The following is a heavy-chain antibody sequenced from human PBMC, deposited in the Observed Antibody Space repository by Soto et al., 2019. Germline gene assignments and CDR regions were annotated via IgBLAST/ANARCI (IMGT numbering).Heavy chain of an antibody. J-gene: IGHJ4*02. CDR2: IYSGGTT. CDR3: ARDPPGH. Sequence: EVQLVESGGGLVQPGGSLRISCAASGFTVSTNYMSWVRKDTGKGLEWVSVIYSGGTTSYLDSVQGRFTISRDTSKDTLYLQMYSLRAEDTAVYYCARDPPGHWGQGTLVTVSS. CDR1: GFTVSTNY. V-gene: IGHV3-66*01.